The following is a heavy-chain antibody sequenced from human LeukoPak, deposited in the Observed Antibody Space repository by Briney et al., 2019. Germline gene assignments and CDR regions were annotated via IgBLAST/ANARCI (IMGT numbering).Heavy chain of an antibody. V-gene: IGHV1-46*01. J-gene: IGHJ4*02. CDR2: INPSGGST. D-gene: IGHD3-10*01. Sequence: GASVKVSCKASGYTFTSYYIHWVRQAPGQGLEWMGIINPSGGSTSYAQKFQGRVTMTRDTSTSTAYMELSSLRSEDTAMYYCASSEISGRIDYWGQGTLVTASS. CDR1: GYTFTSYY. CDR3: ASSEISGRIDY.